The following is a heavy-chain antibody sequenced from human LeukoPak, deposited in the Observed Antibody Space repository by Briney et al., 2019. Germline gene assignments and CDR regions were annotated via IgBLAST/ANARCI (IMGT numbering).Heavy chain of an antibody. CDR2: MNPNSGNT. V-gene: IGHV1-8*01. J-gene: IGHJ4*02. Sequence: ASVKLSCKASGYTFTSYDINWVRHATGQGLEWMGWMNPNSGNTGYAQKFQGRVTMTRNTSISTAYMELSSLRSEDTAVYYCARVSLGDYVHFDYWGQGTLVTVSS. CDR1: GYTFTSYD. D-gene: IGHD4-17*01. CDR3: ARVSLGDYVHFDY.